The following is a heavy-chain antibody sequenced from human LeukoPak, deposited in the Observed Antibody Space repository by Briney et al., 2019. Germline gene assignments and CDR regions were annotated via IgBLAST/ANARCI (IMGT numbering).Heavy chain of an antibody. CDR3: AKASGEMSGSLDC. V-gene: IGHV3-33*06. Sequence: GGSLRLSCAASGFTFSSYGMHWVRQAPGKGREWVAVIWYDGSNKYYADSVRGRFTISRDNSKNTLYLQMNSLRAEDTAVYYCAKASGEMSGSLDCWGQGSLVTVSS. J-gene: IGHJ4*02. CDR1: GFTFSSYG. D-gene: IGHD5-24*01. CDR2: IWYDGSNK.